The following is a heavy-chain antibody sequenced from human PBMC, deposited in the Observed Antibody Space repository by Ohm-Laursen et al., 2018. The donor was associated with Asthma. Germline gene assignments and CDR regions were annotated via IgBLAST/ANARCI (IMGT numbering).Heavy chain of an antibody. CDR2: INHIGST. J-gene: IGHJ1*01. V-gene: IGHV4-34*01. D-gene: IGHD1-26*01. Sequence: SQTLSLTWAVYGGSFSGYYWSWIRQPPGKGLEWIGEINHIGSTNYNPSLKTRVTISVDTSKNQFSLRLSSVTAADTALYYCARIGPEWELPGREYSLHHWGEGTLVTVSS. CDR3: ARIGPEWELPGREYSLHH. CDR1: GGSFSGYY.